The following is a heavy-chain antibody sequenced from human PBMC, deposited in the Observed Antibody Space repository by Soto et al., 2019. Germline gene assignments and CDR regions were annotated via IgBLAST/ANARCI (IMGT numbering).Heavy chain of an antibody. D-gene: IGHD2-2*02. CDR1: GFTFDDYA. V-gene: IGHV3-9*01. J-gene: IGHJ3*02. Sequence: PGGSLRLACAASGFTFDDYATHWVRQAPGKGLEWVSGISWNSGSIGYADSVKGRFTISRDNAKNSLYLQMNSLRAEDTALYYCAKDHCSSTSCYTSAFDIWGQGTMVTVSS. CDR2: ISWNSGSI. CDR3: AKDHCSSTSCYTSAFDI.